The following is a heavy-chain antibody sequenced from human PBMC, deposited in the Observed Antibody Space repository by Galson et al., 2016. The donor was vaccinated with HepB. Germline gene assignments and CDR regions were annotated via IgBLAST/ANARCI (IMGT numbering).Heavy chain of an antibody. V-gene: IGHV4-59*01. Sequence: SETLSLTCTVSSATISSYSWSWVRQPPGKGLEWIGYVYYNGATTYNPSLKSRVTISVDTSKNQFSLKLSSVTAVDTGVYFCGTGYTYVDYWGLGTLVTVSS. CDR2: VYYNGAT. J-gene: IGHJ4*02. CDR3: GTGYTYVDY. D-gene: IGHD5-18*01. CDR1: SATISSYS.